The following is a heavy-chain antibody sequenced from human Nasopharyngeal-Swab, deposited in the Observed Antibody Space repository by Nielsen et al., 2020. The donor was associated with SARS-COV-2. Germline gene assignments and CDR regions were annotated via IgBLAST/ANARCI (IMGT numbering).Heavy chain of an antibody. Sequence: GESLKISCAASGFTVSSNYMSWVRQAPGKGLEWVSVIYSGGGTYYADSVKGRFTISRDNYKNTLYLQMNSLRAEDTAVYYCARAAASTGPSFYYYYGMDVWGQGTTVTVSS. D-gene: IGHD6-13*01. V-gene: IGHV3-53*01. J-gene: IGHJ6*02. CDR3: ARAAASTGPSFYYYYGMDV. CDR1: GFTVSSNY. CDR2: IYSGGGT.